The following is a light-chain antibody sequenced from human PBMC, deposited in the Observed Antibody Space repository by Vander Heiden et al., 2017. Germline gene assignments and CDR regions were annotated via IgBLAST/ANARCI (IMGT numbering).Light chain of an antibody. CDR3: MQALQTSALT. CDR1: QCLLYSNGYNY. Sequence: DIVMTQSQLYLPVAPGEPASMSCRSSQCLLYSNGYNYLDWYVQTPGQSPQLLIYLGSNRASGVPDRFSGSGSGTEFTLKISRVEAEDVGIYYCMQALQTSALTFGGGTKVEIK. CDR2: LGS. V-gene: IGKV2-28*01. J-gene: IGKJ4*01.